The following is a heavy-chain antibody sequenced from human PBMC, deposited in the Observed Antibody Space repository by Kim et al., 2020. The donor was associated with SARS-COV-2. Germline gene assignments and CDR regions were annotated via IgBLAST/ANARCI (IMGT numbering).Heavy chain of an antibody. CDR3: ATSSSVNWWLDY. Sequence: GGSLRLSCAASGFTVSSNYMTWVRQVPGKGLEWVSVIYIDGTTYYTDSVEGRFTISRHKSKNTLYLRMNSLRPEDTAVYYRATSSSVNWWLDYWGQGALVTVSS. J-gene: IGHJ4*02. CDR1: GFTVSSNY. V-gene: IGHV3-53*04. CDR2: IYIDGTT. D-gene: IGHD3-22*01.